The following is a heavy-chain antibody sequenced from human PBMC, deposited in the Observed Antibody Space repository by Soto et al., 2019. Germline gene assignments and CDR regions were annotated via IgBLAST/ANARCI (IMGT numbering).Heavy chain of an antibody. J-gene: IGHJ4*02. V-gene: IGHV4-61*01. CDR3: ARWGEAGYLFDY. CDR2: IYYSGST. D-gene: IGHD3-16*01. CDR1: VGSVSIGSYY. Sequence: ASETLSLTCTFSVGSVSIGSYYWSWIRQPPGKGLEWIGYIYYSGSTNYNPSLKSRVTISVDTSKNQFSLKLSSVTAADTAVYYCARWGEAGYLFDYWGQGTMVTVSS.